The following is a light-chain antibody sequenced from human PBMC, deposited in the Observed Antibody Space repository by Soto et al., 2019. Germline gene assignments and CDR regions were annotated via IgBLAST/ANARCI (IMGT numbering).Light chain of an antibody. CDR2: DTS. Sequence: VLTQSPATLSLSPGERATLSCRASQSVSSYLAWYQQKPGQAPRLLIYDTSNRATGVPARFSGSGSGTDFTLTISRLEPEDFAVYYCQQYGSSRITFGQGTRLEI. J-gene: IGKJ5*01. V-gene: IGKV3-20*01. CDR1: QSVSSY. CDR3: QQYGSSRIT.